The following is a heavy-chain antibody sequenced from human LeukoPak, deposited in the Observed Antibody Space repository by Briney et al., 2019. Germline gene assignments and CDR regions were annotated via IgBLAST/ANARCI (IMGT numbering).Heavy chain of an antibody. V-gene: IGHV3-30-3*01. Sequence: GRSLRLSCAASGFTFSSYAMHWVRQAPGKGLEWVAVISYDGSNKYYADSVKGRFTISRDNSKNTLYLQMNSLRSEDTAVYYCAGDAGVAVAANWGQGTLVTVSS. J-gene: IGHJ4*02. CDR2: ISYDGSNK. CDR1: GFTFSSYA. D-gene: IGHD6-19*01. CDR3: AGDAGVAVAAN.